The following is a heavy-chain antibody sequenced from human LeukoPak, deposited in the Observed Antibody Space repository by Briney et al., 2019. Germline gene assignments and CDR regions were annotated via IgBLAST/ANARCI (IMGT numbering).Heavy chain of an antibody. V-gene: IGHV3-7*01. CDR1: GFTFRSYW. CDR3: ARVGYSGWNLEY. CDR2: INQGGSVK. Sequence: GGSLRLSCAASGFTFRSYWVSWVRQAPGKGLEWVANINQGGSVKYYVDSVKGRFTISRDDAKNSLYVQMNSLRDEDTAVYYCARVGYSGWNLEYWGQGTLVTVSS. J-gene: IGHJ4*02. D-gene: IGHD5-12*01.